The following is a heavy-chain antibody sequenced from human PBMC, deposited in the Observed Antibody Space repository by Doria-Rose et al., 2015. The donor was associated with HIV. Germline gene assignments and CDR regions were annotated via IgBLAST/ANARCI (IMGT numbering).Heavy chain of an antibody. J-gene: IGHJ4*02. CDR3: ARMGSYRELDY. V-gene: IGHV4-31*03. Sequence: VQLQESCPDLVKPSETLSLTCSVSGASVSSRGYYWNWIRQVPGKGLESLGYTYYTGTSDYSPSLKSRLNMAVDTSKNQFSLKLSFVTVADTAVYYCARMGSYRELDYWGQGA. D-gene: IGHD3-3*01. CDR1: GASVSSRGYY. CDR2: TYYTGTS.